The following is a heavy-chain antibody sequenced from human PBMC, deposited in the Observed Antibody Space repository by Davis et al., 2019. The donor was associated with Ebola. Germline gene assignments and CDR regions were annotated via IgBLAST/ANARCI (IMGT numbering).Heavy chain of an antibody. CDR2: ISSKRNNHAT. V-gene: IGHV3-73*01. Sequence: PSGTLSLSCAASGFTINSYSMDWVRQASGKGLEWVGRISSKRNNHATTHGQSLRGRFTISRDDSKNTAYLQLDSLKTEDTAVYYCASHSRGDDATWVFDLGGRGTLVTVSS. CDR1: GFTINSYS. J-gene: IGHJ2*01. CDR3: ASHSRGDDATWVFDL. D-gene: IGHD4-17*01.